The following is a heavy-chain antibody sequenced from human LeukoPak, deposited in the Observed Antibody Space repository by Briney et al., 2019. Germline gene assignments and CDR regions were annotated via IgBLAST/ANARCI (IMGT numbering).Heavy chain of an antibody. D-gene: IGHD2-8*01. V-gene: IGHV1-69*05. CDR2: IIPIFGTA. J-gene: IGHJ4*02. Sequence: ASVKVSCKASGGTFSSYAISWVRQAPGQGLEWMGGIIPIFGTANYAQKFQGRVTITTDESTSTAYMELSSLRSEDMAVYYCARSPDCTNGVCLDYWGQGTLVTVSS. CDR3: ARSPDCTNGVCLDY. CDR1: GGTFSSYA.